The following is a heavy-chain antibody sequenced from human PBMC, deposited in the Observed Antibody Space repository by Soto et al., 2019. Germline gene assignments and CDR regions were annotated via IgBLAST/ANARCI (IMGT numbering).Heavy chain of an antibody. D-gene: IGHD6-19*01. Sequence: GGSLRLSCAASGFTVSSNYMSWVRQAPGKGLEWVSVIYSGGSTYYADSVKGRFTISRDNSKNTLYLQMNSLRAEDTAVYYCIAVADDAFDIWGQGTMVTVSS. J-gene: IGHJ3*02. V-gene: IGHV3-53*01. CDR3: IAVADDAFDI. CDR2: IYSGGST. CDR1: GFTVSSNY.